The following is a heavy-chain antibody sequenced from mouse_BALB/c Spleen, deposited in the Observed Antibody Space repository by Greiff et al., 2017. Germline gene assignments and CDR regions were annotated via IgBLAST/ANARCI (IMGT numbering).Heavy chain of an antibody. D-gene: IGHD1-1*01. CDR2: IWSGGST. CDR1: GFSLTSYG. J-gene: IGHJ4*01. V-gene: IGHV2-2*01. Sequence: VQLVESGPGLVQPSQSLSITCTVSGFSLTSYGVHWVRQSPGKGLEWLGVIWSGGSTDYNAAFISRLSISKDNSKSQVFLKMNSLQTDDTARYYCARVHYYGSSYLYAMDYWGQGTSVTVSS. CDR3: ARVHYYGSSYLYAMDY.